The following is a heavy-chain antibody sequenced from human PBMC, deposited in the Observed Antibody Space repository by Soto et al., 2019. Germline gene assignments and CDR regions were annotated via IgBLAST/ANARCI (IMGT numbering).Heavy chain of an antibody. Sequence: QVQLVQSGAEVKKPGSSVKVSCKASGGTFSSYAISWVRQAPGQGLEWMGGIIPIFGTANYAQKFQGRVTLTANESTSSAYMKLSSLRSENTAVYDCASIVGVSGTGAFDLWGQGTMVIVSS. CDR2: IIPIFGTA. D-gene: IGHD6-19*01. CDR1: GGTFSSYA. CDR3: ASIVGVSGTGAFDL. V-gene: IGHV1-69*12. J-gene: IGHJ3*01.